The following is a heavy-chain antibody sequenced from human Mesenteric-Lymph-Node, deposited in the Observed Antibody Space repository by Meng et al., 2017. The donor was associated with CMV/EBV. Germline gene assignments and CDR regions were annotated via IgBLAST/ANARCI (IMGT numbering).Heavy chain of an antibody. V-gene: IGHV3-30*02. Sequence: SCAASGFTFSSYGMHWVRQAPGKGLEWVAFIRYDGSNKYYADSVKGRFTISRDNSKNTLYLQMNSLRAEDTAVFYCAKDSDYDSGSYKDYHYYGMDVWGQGTTVTVSS. CDR2: IRYDGSNK. J-gene: IGHJ6*02. D-gene: IGHD3-10*01. CDR1: GFTFSSYG. CDR3: AKDSDYDSGSYKDYHYYGMDV.